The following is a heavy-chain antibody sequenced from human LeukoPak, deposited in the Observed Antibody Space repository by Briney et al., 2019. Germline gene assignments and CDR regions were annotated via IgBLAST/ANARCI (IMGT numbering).Heavy chain of an antibody. CDR3: ARDPGTFDWYFDL. CDR1: GGSISSYF. V-gene: IGHV4-4*07. Sequence: SETLSLTCTLSGGSISSYFWSWIRQPAGKGLEWTGRIYNSGSTTYNPSLKSRVTMSVDTSKNQFSLQLSSVTAADTAVYYCARDPGTFDWYFDLWGRGTLVTVSS. D-gene: IGHD1-7*01. CDR2: IYNSGST. J-gene: IGHJ2*01.